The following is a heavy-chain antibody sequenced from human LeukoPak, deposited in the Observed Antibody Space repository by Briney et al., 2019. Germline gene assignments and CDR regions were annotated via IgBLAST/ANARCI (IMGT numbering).Heavy chain of an antibody. J-gene: IGHJ4*02. CDR1: GGSISSSNW. CDR2: IYHSGST. CDR3: ARGAGELLPFDY. V-gene: IGHV4-4*02. D-gene: IGHD1-7*01. Sequence: PSETLSLTCAVSGGSISSSNWWSWVRQPPGKGLEWIGEIYHSGSTNYNPSLKSRVTISVDTSKNQFSLRLNSVTAADTAVYYCARGAGELLPFDYWGQGTLVTVSS.